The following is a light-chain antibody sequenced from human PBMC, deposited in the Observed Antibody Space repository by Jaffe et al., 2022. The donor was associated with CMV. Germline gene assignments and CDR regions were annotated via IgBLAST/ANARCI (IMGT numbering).Light chain of an antibody. CDR1: QSLTSSY. V-gene: IGKV3-20*01. CDR2: GAS. Sequence: EMLLTQSPGTLSLSPGERATLSCRASQSLTSSYLAWYQQKPGQAPRLLIYGASNRASGIPDRFSGSGSGTDFTLTINRLEPEDSAMYYCQQFVGSLFTFTFGQGTKLEIK. CDR3: QQFVGSLFTFT. J-gene: IGKJ2*01.